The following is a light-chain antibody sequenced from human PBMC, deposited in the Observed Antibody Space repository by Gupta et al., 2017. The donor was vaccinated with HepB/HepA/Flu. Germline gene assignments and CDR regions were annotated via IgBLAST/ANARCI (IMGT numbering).Light chain of an antibody. V-gene: IGKV1-39*01. CDR3: QQSDSTPQT. J-gene: IGKJ2*01. Sequence: DIQMTQSPSSLSASLGDRVTITCRASQSIRNYLNWYQQKPGKAPKLLIYAASNLQSGVPSRFSGSGSGTSFTLTISSLQSEDFATYYCQQSDSTPQTFGQGTSLE. CDR1: QSIRNY. CDR2: AAS.